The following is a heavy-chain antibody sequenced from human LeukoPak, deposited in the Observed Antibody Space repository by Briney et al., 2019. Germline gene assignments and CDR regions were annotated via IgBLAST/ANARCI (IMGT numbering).Heavy chain of an antibody. CDR3: ARGGYSGYRPPDAFDL. V-gene: IGHV4-30-2*01. CDR1: GGSISSGGYS. Sequence: PSQTLSLTCAVSGGSISSGGYSWSWIRQPPGKGLEWIGYIYHSGSTYYNPSLKSRVTISVDRSKNQFSLKLSSVTAADTAVYYCARGGYSGYRPPDAFDLWGQGTMVTVSS. D-gene: IGHD5-12*01. J-gene: IGHJ3*01. CDR2: IYHSGST.